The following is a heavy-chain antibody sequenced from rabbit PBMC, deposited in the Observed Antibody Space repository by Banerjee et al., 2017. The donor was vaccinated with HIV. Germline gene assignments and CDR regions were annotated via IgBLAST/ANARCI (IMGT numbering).Heavy chain of an antibody. CDR1: GFSFSGSYG. V-gene: IGHV1S43*01. Sequence: QSLEESGGGLVKPGASLTLTCTASGFSFSGSYGMCWVRQAPGKGLELIACIVTSSGSTWYASWVNGRFTVSRSTSLNTVDLKMTSLTAADTATYFCARDDGGLRYDNLWGPGTLVTVS. CDR2: IVTSSGST. J-gene: IGHJ4*01. D-gene: IGHD2-1*01. CDR3: ARDDGGLRYDNL.